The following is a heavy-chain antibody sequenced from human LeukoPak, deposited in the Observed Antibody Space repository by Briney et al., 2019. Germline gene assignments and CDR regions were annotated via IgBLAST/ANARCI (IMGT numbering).Heavy chain of an antibody. V-gene: IGHV4-39*01. D-gene: IGHD6-6*01. J-gene: IGHJ4*02. CDR2: IYYIGST. CDR1: GGSISSSSYY. Sequence: SETLSLTCTVSGGSISSSSYYWSWIRQPPGKGLEWIGSIYYIGSTNYNPSLKSRVTISVDTSKNQFSLKLSSVTAADTAVYYCARHVGGLVAQSPDYWGQGTLVTVSS. CDR3: ARHVGGLVAQSPDY.